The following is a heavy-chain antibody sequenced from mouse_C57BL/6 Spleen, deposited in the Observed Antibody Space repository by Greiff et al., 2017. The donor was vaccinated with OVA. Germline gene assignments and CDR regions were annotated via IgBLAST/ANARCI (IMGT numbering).Heavy chain of an antibody. CDR1: GYTFTDYE. CDR2: IDPETGGT. Sequence: VQLQESGAELVRPGASVTLSCKASGYTFTDYEMHWVKQTPVHGLEWIGAIDPETGGTAYNQKFKGKAILTADKSSSTAYMELRSLTSEDSAVYYCTRYLFDYWGQGTTLTVSS. V-gene: IGHV1-15*01. D-gene: IGHD5-1*01. J-gene: IGHJ2*01. CDR3: TRYLFDY.